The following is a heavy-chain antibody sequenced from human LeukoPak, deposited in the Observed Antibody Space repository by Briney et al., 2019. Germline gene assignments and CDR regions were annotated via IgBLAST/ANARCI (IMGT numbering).Heavy chain of an antibody. Sequence: ASVKVSCKASGYTFTSNDINWVRQATGQGLEWMGWMNPNSGNTGYAQKFQGRVAMTRNTSISTAYMELSSLRSEDTAVYYCARDRPSDTSDDYWGQGTLVTVSS. D-gene: IGHD5-18*01. CDR3: ARDRPSDTSDDY. J-gene: IGHJ4*02. V-gene: IGHV1-8*01. CDR2: MNPNSGNT. CDR1: GYTFTSND.